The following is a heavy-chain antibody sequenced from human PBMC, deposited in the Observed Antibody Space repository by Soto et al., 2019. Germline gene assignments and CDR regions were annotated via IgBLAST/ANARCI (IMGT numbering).Heavy chain of an antibody. CDR3: ALTRRSSLLEVAGPGFEY. D-gene: IGHD6-19*01. Sequence: GGSLRLSCAASGFNFGVFGMHWVRQAPGKGLEWLSVLSYEGSEEYYADSVRGRFTISRDNSKNTLFLQMDSLRVDDTGVYYCALTRRSSLLEVAGPGFEYWGQGTLVTVSS. V-gene: IGHV3-30*03. CDR2: LSYEGSEE. J-gene: IGHJ4*02. CDR1: GFNFGVFG.